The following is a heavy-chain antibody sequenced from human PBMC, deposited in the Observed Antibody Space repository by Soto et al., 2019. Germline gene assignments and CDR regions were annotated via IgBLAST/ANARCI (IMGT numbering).Heavy chain of an antibody. CDR3: ARIRFGSSWFYYFDY. D-gene: IGHD6-13*01. J-gene: IGHJ4*02. CDR1: GFSLSNARMG. V-gene: IGHV2-26*01. CDR2: IFSNDEK. Sequence: QVTLKESGPVLVKPTETLTLTCTVSGFSLSNARMGVSWIRQPPGKALEWLAHIFSNDEKSYSTSLKSRLTLSKDTSKSQVVLNMTNMDPVDTATYYCARIRFGSSWFYYFDYWGQGTLVTVSS.